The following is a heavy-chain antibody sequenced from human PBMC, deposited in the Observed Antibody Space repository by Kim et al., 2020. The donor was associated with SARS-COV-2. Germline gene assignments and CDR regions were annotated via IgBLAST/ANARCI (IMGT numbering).Heavy chain of an antibody. J-gene: IGHJ4*02. CDR2: ISDNGDST. CDR3: VKDLRRTSPPFFDY. CDR1: GFIFSDYA. V-gene: IGHV3-64D*06. Sequence: GGSLRLSCSASGFIFSDYAIHWVRQAPGKGLEHVSGISDNGDSTYYADSVKGRFAISRDNSKNTLHLQMSSLRVEDTAVYYCVKDLRRTSPPFFDYWGQGTLVTVSS.